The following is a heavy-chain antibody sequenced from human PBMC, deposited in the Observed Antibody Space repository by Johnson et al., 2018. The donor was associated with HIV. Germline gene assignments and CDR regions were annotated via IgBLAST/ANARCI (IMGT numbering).Heavy chain of an antibody. CDR2: IGTAGDT. CDR3: ARDQGWGDAFDI. CDR1: GFTFSSYD. V-gene: IGHV3-13*01. Sequence: VQLVESGGGVVQPGRSLRLSCAASGFTFSSYDMHWVRQATGKGLEWVSAIGTAGDTYYPGSVKGRFTISRDYAKNSLYLQMNSLRAEDTAVYYCARDQGWGDAFDIWGQGTMVIVSS. D-gene: IGHD3-16*01. J-gene: IGHJ3*02.